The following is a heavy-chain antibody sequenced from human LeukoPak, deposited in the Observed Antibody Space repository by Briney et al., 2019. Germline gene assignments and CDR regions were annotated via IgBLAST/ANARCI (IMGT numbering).Heavy chain of an antibody. J-gene: IGHJ4*02. CDR1: GGSISSGGYS. D-gene: IGHD3-3*01. CDR2: IYHSGST. V-gene: IGHV4-30-2*02. Sequence: SETLSLTCAVSGGSISSGGYSWSWIRQPPGKGLEWIGYIYHSGSTYYNPSLKSRVTISVDRSKNQFSLKLSSVTAADTAVYYCARMSDGLEWPGVDYWGQGTLVTVSS. CDR3: ARMSDGLEWPGVDY.